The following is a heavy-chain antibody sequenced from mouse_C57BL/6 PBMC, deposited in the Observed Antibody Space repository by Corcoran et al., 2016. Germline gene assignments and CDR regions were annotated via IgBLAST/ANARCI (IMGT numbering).Heavy chain of an antibody. V-gene: IGHV3-6*01. D-gene: IGHD2-3*01. J-gene: IGHJ1*03. Sequence: DVQLQESGPGLVKPSQSLSLTCSVTGYSITSGYYWNWIRQFPGNKLEWMGYISYDGSNNYNPSLKNRISITRDTSKNQFFLKLNSVTTEDTATYYCASCPDGYYGYVDCWGTGTTVTVSS. CDR1: GYSITSGYY. CDR3: ASCPDGYYGYVDC. CDR2: ISYDGSN.